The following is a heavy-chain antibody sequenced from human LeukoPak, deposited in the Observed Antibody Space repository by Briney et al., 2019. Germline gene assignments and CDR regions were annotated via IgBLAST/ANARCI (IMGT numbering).Heavy chain of an antibody. CDR2: IYYSGST. D-gene: IGHD3-22*01. V-gene: IGHV4-59*01. CDR1: GGSINSYY. J-gene: IGHJ4*02. CDR3: ARVIYDSSGYHPTIDY. Sequence: SETLSLTCTVSGGSINSYYWSWIRQPPGKGLEWIGNIYYSGSTNYSPPLKSRVTISVDTSKNQFSLTMSSAPAADTPVYYCARVIYDSSGYHPTIDYWGQGTLVTVSS.